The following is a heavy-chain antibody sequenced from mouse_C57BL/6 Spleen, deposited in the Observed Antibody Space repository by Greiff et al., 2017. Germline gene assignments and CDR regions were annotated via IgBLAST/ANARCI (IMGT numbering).Heavy chain of an antibody. J-gene: IGHJ2*01. CDR1: GYAFSSSW. D-gene: IGHD2-5*01. V-gene: IGHV1-82*01. Sequence: QVQLKESGPELVKPGASVKISCKASGYAFSSSWINWVKQRPGQGLEWIGRIYPGDGETKYNGKFKGKATLTADTSSSTAYMQLSSLTSEDSAVYVRERDYSKYVFDYWGQGTTLTVSS. CDR3: ERDYSKYVFDY. CDR2: IYPGDGET.